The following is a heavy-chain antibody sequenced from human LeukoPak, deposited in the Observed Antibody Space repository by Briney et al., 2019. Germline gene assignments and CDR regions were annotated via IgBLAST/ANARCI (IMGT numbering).Heavy chain of an antibody. CDR3: ARDGRELPRSDAFDI. J-gene: IGHJ3*02. Sequence: PGGSLRLSCAASGFTFSSYEMTWVRQAPGQGLEWVSYISSSGSTIYYADSVKGRFTISRDNAKNSLYLQMNSLRAEETAVYYCARDGRELPRSDAFDIWGQGTMVTVSS. CDR1: GFTFSSYE. CDR2: ISSSGSTI. D-gene: IGHD1-26*01. V-gene: IGHV3-48*03.